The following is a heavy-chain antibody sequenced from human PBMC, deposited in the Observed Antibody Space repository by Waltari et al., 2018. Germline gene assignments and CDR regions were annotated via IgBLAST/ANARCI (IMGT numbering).Heavy chain of an antibody. CDR1: GYTFSAYY. J-gene: IGHJ3*02. Sequence: QVQLVQSGTEVKKPGASVKVSCKASGYTFSAYYMHWVRQVPGEGPEWMGRINANSGGTNYAQKFQGRVTITADKSTSTAYMELSSLRSEDTAVYYCARDPYYDILTGWWDAFDIWGQGTMVTVSS. D-gene: IGHD3-9*01. CDR2: INANSGGT. CDR3: ARDPYYDILTGWWDAFDI. V-gene: IGHV1-2*06.